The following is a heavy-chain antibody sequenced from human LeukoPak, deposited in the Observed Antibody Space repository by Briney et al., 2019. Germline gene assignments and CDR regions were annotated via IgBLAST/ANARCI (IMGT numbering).Heavy chain of an antibody. CDR1: GGSFSGYY. CDR3: ARGPPFGTGTTKDEYFQH. Sequence: SETLSLTCAVYGGSFSGYYWSWIRQPPGKGLEWIGEINHSGSTNYNPSLTSRVTISVDTSKNQFSLKLSSVTAADTAVYYCARGPPFGTGTTKDEYFQHWGRGTLVTVSS. D-gene: IGHD1-7*01. V-gene: IGHV4-34*01. CDR2: INHSGST. J-gene: IGHJ1*01.